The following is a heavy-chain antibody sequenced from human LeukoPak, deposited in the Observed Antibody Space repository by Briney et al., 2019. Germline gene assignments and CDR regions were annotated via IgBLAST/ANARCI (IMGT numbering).Heavy chain of an antibody. CDR3: AKVLVGATTVSDY. V-gene: IGHV3-23*01. D-gene: IGHD1-26*01. CDR1: GFTFSTYA. Sequence: GRSLRLSCAASGFTFSTYAMSWVRQAPGKGLEWVSAISGSGGSTFYADSVKGRFTISRDNSKNTLYLQMNSLRAEDTAVYYCAKVLVGATTVSDYWGQGTLVTVSS. J-gene: IGHJ4*02. CDR2: ISGSGGST.